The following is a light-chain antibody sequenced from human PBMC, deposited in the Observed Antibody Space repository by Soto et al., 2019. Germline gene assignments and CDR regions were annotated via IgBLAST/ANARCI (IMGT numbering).Light chain of an antibody. CDR2: AAS. J-gene: IGKJ4*01. CDR1: QDIRND. CDR3: LQHNDYPLT. Sequence: DIQMTQSPSSLSASVGDRVTITCRASQDIRNDLGWYQQNPGKAPKRLIYAASSLQSGVPSRFSGSGSGTEFTLTISSLQPEDFATYYCLQHNDYPLTFGGGTKVEIK. V-gene: IGKV1-17*01.